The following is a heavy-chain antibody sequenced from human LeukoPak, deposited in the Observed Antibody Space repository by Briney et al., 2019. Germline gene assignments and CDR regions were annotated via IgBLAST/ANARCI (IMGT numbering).Heavy chain of an antibody. J-gene: IGHJ4*02. CDR2: ISSNGGST. CDR1: GFTFSSYA. D-gene: IGHD2-15*01. Sequence: GGSLRLSCAASGFTFSSYAMHWVRQAPGKGLEYVSAISSNGGSTYYANSVKGRFTISRDNSKNTLYLQMGSLRAEDMAVYYCARDGGYCSGGSCPTYYFDYWGQGTLVTVSS. CDR3: ARDGGYCSGGSCPTYYFDY. V-gene: IGHV3-64*01.